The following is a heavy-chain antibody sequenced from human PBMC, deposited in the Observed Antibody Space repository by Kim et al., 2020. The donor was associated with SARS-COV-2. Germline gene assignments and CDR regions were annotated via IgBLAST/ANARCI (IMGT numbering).Heavy chain of an antibody. D-gene: IGHD6-13*01. CDR1: GFTFSSYA. V-gene: IGHV3-23*01. CDR2: ISGSGGST. CDR3: AKDRDSSWYFGWFDP. J-gene: IGHJ5*02. Sequence: GGSLRLSCAASGFTFSSYAMSWVRQAPGKGLEWVSAISGSGGSTYYADSVKGRFTISRDNSKNTLYLQMNSLRAEDTAVYYCAKDRDSSWYFGWFDPWGQGTLVTVSS.